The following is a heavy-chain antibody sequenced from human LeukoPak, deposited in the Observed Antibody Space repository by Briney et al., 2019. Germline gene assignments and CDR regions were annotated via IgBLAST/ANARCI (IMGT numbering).Heavy chain of an antibody. CDR2: INHSGST. CDR1: GGSFSGYY. CDR3: ARRTTVTIPFGY. J-gene: IGHJ4*02. Sequence: SETLSLTCAVYGGSFSGYYWSWIRQPPGKGLEWIGEINHSGSTNYNPSLKSRVTISVDKSKNQFSLKLSSVTAADTAVYYCARRTTVTIPFGYWGQGTLVTVSS. V-gene: IGHV4-34*01. D-gene: IGHD4-11*01.